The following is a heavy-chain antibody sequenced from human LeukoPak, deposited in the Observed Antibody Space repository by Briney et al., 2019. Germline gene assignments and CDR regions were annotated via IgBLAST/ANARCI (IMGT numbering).Heavy chain of an antibody. CDR2: MNPNSGDT. CDR3: ARGDYYGSGNTDY. D-gene: IGHD3-10*01. Sequence: GASVKVSCKASGYTFTSYDISWVRQATGQGLEWMGWMNPNSGDTVYAQKFQGRVTMTRNTSINTAYMELSSLRSEDTAVYYCARGDYYGSGNTDYWGQGTLVTVSS. V-gene: IGHV1-8*01. CDR1: GYTFTSYD. J-gene: IGHJ4*02.